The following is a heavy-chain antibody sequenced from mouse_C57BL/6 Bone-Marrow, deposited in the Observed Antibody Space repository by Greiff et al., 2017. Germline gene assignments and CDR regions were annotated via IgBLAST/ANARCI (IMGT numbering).Heavy chain of an antibody. J-gene: IGHJ3*01. CDR2: ISSGGSYT. CDR1: GFTFSSYG. D-gene: IGHD2-1*01. V-gene: IGHV5-6*01. CDR3: ARPPIYYGNYGFAY. Sequence: EVQRVESGGDLVKPGGSLKLSCAASGFTFSSYGMSWVRQTPDKRLEWVATISSGGSYTYYPDSVKGRFTISRDNAKNTLYLQMSSLKSEDTAMYYCARPPIYYGNYGFAYWGQGTLVTVSA.